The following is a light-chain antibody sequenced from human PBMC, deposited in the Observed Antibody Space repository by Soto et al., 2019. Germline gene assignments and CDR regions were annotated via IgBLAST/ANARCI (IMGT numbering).Light chain of an antibody. CDR3: SSYAGTKNFGV. V-gene: IGLV2-8*01. CDR1: SSDVGGYNY. J-gene: IGLJ2*01. CDR2: EVS. Sequence: QSALTQPPSASGSPGQSVTISCTGTSSDVGGYNYVSWYQQHPGKVPKLLIYEVSERPSGVPDRFSGSKSGNTASLTVSGLQAEDEADYYCSSYAGTKNFGVFGGGTKLTVL.